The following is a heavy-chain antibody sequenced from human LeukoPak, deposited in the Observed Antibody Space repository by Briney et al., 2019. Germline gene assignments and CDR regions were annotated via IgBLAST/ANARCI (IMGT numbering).Heavy chain of an antibody. Sequence: GGSLRLSCAASGFTFSSYSMNWVRQAPGQGLEWVSSISSSSSYIYYADSVKGRFTSSRDNAENTLYLQMNSLRAEDTAVYYCVRDLGGAATRDANYWGQGTLVTVSS. CDR1: GFTFSSYS. J-gene: IGHJ4*02. V-gene: IGHV3-21*01. CDR3: VRDLGGAATRDANY. CDR2: ISSSSSYI. D-gene: IGHD2-15*01.